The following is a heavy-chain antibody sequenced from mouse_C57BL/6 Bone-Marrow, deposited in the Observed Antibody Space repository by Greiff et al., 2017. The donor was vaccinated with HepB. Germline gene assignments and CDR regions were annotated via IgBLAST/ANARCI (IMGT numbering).Heavy chain of an antibody. D-gene: IGHD1-1*01. CDR2: INPNNGGT. CDR1: GYTFTDYN. Sequence: LVEPGASVKIPCKASGYTFTDYNMDWVKQSHGKSLEWIGDINPNNGGTIYNQKFKGKATLTVDKSSSTAYMELRSLTSEDTAVYYCVLLLRSVFDYWGQGTTLTVSS. J-gene: IGHJ2*01. CDR3: VLLLRSVFDY. V-gene: IGHV1-18*01.